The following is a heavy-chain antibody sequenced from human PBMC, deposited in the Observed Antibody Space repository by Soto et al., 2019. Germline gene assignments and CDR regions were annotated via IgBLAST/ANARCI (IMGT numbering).Heavy chain of an antibody. CDR2: IHNSGST. V-gene: IGHV4-34*01. CDR3: TRRSRWYYYGTASYYNLWFDS. Sequence: ETLSLTCAVYGGSFSAYYWGWIRQPPGKGLEWIGSIHNSGSTYFNPSLKSRVTISVDTSKNQFSLKLSSVTAADTAVYFCTRRSRWYYYGTASYYNLWFDSWGQGTLVTVSS. CDR1: GGSFSAYY. J-gene: IGHJ5*01. D-gene: IGHD3-10*01.